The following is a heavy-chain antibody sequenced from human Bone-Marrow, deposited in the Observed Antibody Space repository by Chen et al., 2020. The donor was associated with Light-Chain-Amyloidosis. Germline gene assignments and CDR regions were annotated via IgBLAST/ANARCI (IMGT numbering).Heavy chain of an antibody. CDR2: SNDSGVS. CDR1: GGSFSNYY. D-gene: IGHD1-26*01. Sequence: QVHLQMWGAGLLRPSETLSLTCGVYGGSFSNYYWNWIRQSPGKGLEWIGESNDSGVSNKNPSLKSRVTMSVDTSKKQFSLKLTSVTAADTAMYYCARNGICSGDYCYYYYGMDVWGQGTTVTVSS. J-gene: IGHJ6*02. CDR3: ARNGICSGDYCYYYYGMDV. V-gene: IGHV4-34*02.